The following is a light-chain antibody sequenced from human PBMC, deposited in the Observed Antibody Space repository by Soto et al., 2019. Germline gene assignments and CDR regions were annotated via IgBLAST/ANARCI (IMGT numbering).Light chain of an antibody. CDR3: ASWDDRLGAVI. V-gene: IGLV1-47*02. J-gene: IGLJ2*01. Sequence: QSVLTQPPSASGTPGQRVTISCSGSTSNIGSNNVNWYLQLPGTAPKLLIYGDNQRPSGIPDRFSGSKSGTSASLAISGLRSEDEAVYYCASWDDRLGAVIFGGGTKLTVL. CDR1: TSNIGSNN. CDR2: GDN.